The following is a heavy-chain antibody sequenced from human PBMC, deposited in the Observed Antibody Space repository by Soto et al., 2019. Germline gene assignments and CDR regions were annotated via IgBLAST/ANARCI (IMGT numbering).Heavy chain of an antibody. Sequence: SETLSLTCTVSGASISSGDYYWSWIRQPPGKGLESIGYIYYSGSTYYNPSLQSRVTISVDTSKNQFSLKLSSVTAADTAVYYCARVVYGNSKRFLARWFDPWGQGTLVTVSS. CDR1: GASISSGDYY. CDR2: IYYSGST. CDR3: ARVVYGNSKRFLARWFDP. D-gene: IGHD3-3*01. J-gene: IGHJ5*02. V-gene: IGHV4-30-4*01.